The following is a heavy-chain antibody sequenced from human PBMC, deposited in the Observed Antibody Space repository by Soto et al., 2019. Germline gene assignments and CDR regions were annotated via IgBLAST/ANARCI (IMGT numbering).Heavy chain of an antibody. CDR3: AHRRLTRAWGH. J-gene: IGHJ4*02. CDR2: IYWDDDT. Sequence: QITLKESGPALVKPTQTLTLTCTFSGFSLSTSDMGVGWIRQPPGKALEWLALIYWDDDTRYSPSLKTRLTITKDTSKNQVVLTMTNMDPVDTATYYCAHRRLTRAWGHWGQGIQVTVSS. CDR1: GFSLSTSDMG. D-gene: IGHD7-27*01. V-gene: IGHV2-5*02.